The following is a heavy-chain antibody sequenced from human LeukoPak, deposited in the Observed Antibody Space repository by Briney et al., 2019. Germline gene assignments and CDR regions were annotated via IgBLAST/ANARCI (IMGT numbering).Heavy chain of an antibody. J-gene: IGHJ4*02. D-gene: IGHD3-3*01. CDR2: ISYDGSNK. V-gene: IGHV3-30*04. Sequence: GRSLRLSCPASGFIFSDYVMHWVRQAPGKGLEWVAVISYDGSNKYYADSVKGRFTISRDNSKNTLYLQMNSLRAEDTAVYYCARGGRFLEWCIYDYWGQGTLVTVSS. CDR1: GFIFSDYV. CDR3: ARGGRFLEWCIYDY.